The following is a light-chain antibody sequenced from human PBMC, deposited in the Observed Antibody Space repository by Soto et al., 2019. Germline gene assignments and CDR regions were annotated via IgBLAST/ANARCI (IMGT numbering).Light chain of an antibody. V-gene: IGLV3-21*04. CDR1: NIGSGS. CDR3: QVWDSTSDHVV. Sequence: SYELPQPPPGSVAQGKTATITLGGNNIGSGSVHWYQQKPGQAPVVVIYYDSDRPSGIPERFSGSKSDNTATLTISRVDAGDEADYYCQVWDSTSDHVVFGGGTKLTVL. J-gene: IGLJ2*01. CDR2: YDS.